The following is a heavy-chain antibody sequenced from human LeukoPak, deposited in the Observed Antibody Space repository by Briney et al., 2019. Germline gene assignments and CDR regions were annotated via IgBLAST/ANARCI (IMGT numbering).Heavy chain of an antibody. CDR2: TSSSSSYK. J-gene: IGHJ3*01. D-gene: IGHD3-16*01. CDR1: GFTFSSYS. Sequence: GGSLRLSCAASGFTFSSYSMNWVRQAPGKGLEWVSFTSSSSSYKYYADSVRGRFTISRDNVKNSLYLQMNSLRAEDTAVYYCAQSGSYYYTDAFDVWGQGTMVTVSS. CDR3: AQSGSYYYTDAFDV. V-gene: IGHV3-21*01.